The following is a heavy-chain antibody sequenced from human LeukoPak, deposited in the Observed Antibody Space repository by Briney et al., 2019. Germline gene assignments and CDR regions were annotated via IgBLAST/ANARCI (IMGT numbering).Heavy chain of an antibody. CDR1: GFTFSNFW. CDR2: INGDGSST. CDR3: ARGSDIAAAVKIYGSEF. Sequence: GGSLRLSCEASGFTFSNFWMHWVRQVPGKGLLWVSRINGDGSSTTYADPVKGRFTIPRDNAKNTLYLQMNSLRVEDTAVYYCARGSDIAAAVKIYGSEFWGQGTLVTVSS. V-gene: IGHV3-74*01. D-gene: IGHD6-13*01. J-gene: IGHJ4*02.